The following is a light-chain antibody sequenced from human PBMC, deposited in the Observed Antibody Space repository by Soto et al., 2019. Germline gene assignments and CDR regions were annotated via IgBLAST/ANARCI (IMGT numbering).Light chain of an antibody. CDR3: QSYDSGLSGVV. V-gene: IGLV1-40*01. J-gene: IGLJ2*01. CDR2: GND. Sequence: QSVLTQPPSVSGAPGQRVTISCTGSSSNIGAGYYVHWYQQLPGIAPKLLIYGNDNRPSGVPDRFSGSKSGTSASLAITGLQAEDEADYSCQSYDSGLSGVVFGGGTKLTVL. CDR1: SSNIGAGYY.